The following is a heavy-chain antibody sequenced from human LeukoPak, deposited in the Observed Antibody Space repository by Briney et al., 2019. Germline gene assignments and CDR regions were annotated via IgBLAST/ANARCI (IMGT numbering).Heavy chain of an antibody. Sequence: ASVKVSCKVSGYTLTELSMHWVRQAPGKGLEWMGGFDPEDGETIYAQKFQGRVTMTEDTSTDTAYMELSSLRSEDTAVYYCATRITMVRGDRSFDYWGQGTWSPSPQ. J-gene: IGHJ4*02. CDR3: ATRITMVRGDRSFDY. CDR1: GYTLTELS. D-gene: IGHD3-10*01. CDR2: FDPEDGET. V-gene: IGHV1-24*01.